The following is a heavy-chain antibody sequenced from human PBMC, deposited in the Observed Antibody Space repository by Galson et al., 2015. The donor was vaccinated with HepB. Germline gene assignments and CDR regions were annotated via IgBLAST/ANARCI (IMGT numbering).Heavy chain of an antibody. CDR3: ATVGYSGGSWDSDYYGMDV. CDR2: ISFEGTNK. J-gene: IGHJ6*02. CDR1: RFIFSSYA. V-gene: IGHV3-30*04. Sequence: LRLSCAASRFIFSSYAMHWVRQAPGKGLEWVALISFEGTNKYYADSVKGRFTISRDNSKNTLYLQMNSLRGEDTAVYYCATVGYSGGSWDSDYYGMDVWGQGTTVTVSS. D-gene: IGHD2-15*01.